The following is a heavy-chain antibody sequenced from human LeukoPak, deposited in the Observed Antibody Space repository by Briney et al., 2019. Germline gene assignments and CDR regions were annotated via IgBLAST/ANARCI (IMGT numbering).Heavy chain of an antibody. CDR3: TALHYYGMVV. J-gene: IGHJ6*02. V-gene: IGHV3-11*01. CDR2: ISGSGSTI. Sequence: GSLRLSCAASGLTFSDYYMSWIRQAPGKGLEWVSHISGSGSTIYYADSVKGRFTNSRDNAKNSLYLQMDSLSAEDTAVYYCTALHYYGMVVWGPGTTVTVSS. CDR1: GLTFSDYY.